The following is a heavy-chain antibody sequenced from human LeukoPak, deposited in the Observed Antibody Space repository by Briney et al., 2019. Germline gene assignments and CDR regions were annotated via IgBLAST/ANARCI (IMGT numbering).Heavy chain of an antibody. Sequence: SVKVSCKASGGTFSSYAISWVRQTPGQGLEWMGRIVPILGIANYAQKFQGRVTITADKSTSTVYMELSSLRSEDTAVYYCAPGINYYYYGMDVWGQGTTVTVSS. CDR1: GGTFSSYA. V-gene: IGHV1-69*04. CDR2: IVPILGIA. J-gene: IGHJ6*02. CDR3: APGINYYYYGMDV. D-gene: IGHD2/OR15-2a*01.